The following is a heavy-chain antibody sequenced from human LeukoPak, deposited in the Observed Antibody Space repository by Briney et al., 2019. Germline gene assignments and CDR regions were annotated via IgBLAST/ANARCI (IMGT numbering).Heavy chain of an antibody. Sequence: SETLSLTCTVSGGSISSGSYYWNWIRQPAGKGLEWIGRIYTSGSTNYNPSLKSRVTISVDTSKNQFSLKLSSVTAADTAVYYCARGAYDSGDYWGQGTLVTVSS. J-gene: IGHJ4*02. CDR1: GGSISSGSYY. CDR3: ARGAYDSGDY. CDR2: IYTSGST. V-gene: IGHV4-61*02. D-gene: IGHD3-22*01.